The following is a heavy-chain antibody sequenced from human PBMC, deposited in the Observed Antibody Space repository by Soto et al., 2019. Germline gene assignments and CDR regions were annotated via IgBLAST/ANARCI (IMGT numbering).Heavy chain of an antibody. CDR3: ARGRISNWFDP. V-gene: IGHV4-31*03. CDR2: IYYSGST. CDR1: GGSISSGGYY. Sequence: SETLSLTCTVSGGSISSGGYYWSWIRQHPGKGLEWIGYIYYSGSTYYNPSLKSRVTISVDTSKNQFSLKLSSVTAADTAVYYCARGRISNWFDPWGQGTLVTVSS. J-gene: IGHJ5*02.